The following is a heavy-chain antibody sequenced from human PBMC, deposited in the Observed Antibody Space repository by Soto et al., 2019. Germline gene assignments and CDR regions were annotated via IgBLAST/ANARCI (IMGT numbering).Heavy chain of an antibody. CDR3: ARNYGPGYTFDY. CDR1: GGTICSYY. Sequence: SETLSLTYTVSGGTICSYYWTLSWQPPGKGLEWIGYIYYSGSTNYNPSLKSRVTISVDTSKNQFSLKLSSVTAADTAVYYCARNYGPGYTFDYWGQGTLVTVSS. D-gene: IGHD3-10*01. CDR2: IYYSGST. V-gene: IGHV4-59*08. J-gene: IGHJ4*02.